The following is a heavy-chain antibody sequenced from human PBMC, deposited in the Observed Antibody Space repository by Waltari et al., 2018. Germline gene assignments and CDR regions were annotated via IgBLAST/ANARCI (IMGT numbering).Heavy chain of an antibody. V-gene: IGHV1-8*01. CDR1: GYTFTSYD. Sequence: QVQLVQSGAEVKKPGASVQVSCKASGYTFTSYDINWVRQATGQGLEWMGWMNPNSGNTGYAQKFQGRVTMTRNTSISTAYMELSSLRSEDTAVYYCARGSGVFDSSGYHPDYWGQGTLVTVSS. CDR2: MNPNSGNT. CDR3: ARGSGVFDSSGYHPDY. D-gene: IGHD3-22*01. J-gene: IGHJ4*02.